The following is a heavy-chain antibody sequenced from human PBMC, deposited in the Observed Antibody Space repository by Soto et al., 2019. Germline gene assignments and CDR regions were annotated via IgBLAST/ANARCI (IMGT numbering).Heavy chain of an antibody. D-gene: IGHD3-10*01. CDR1: GGSVSSGSYY. CDR3: ARTMVRGENYYGMDV. Sequence: KPSETLSLTCTVSGGSVSSGSYYWSWIRQPPGKGLEWIGYIYYSGSTNYNPSLKSRVTISVDTSKNQFSLKLSSVTAADTAVYYCARTMVRGENYYGMDVWGQGTTVTVSS. J-gene: IGHJ6*02. CDR2: IYYSGST. V-gene: IGHV4-61*01.